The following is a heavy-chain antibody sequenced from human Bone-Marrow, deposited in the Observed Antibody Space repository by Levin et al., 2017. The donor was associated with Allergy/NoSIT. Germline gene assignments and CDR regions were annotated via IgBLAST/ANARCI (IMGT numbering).Heavy chain of an antibody. J-gene: IGHJ4*02. V-gene: IGHV7-4-1*02. Sequence: PGESLKISCKASGYTFTAYALNWVRQAPGQRLEWMGWINTNTGNPTYAQGFSGRFLFSLDSSVSTAFLHITSLRSEDTAVYFCARARYASSANWGQGTLVSVSS. CDR2: INTNTGNP. CDR3: ARARYASSAN. D-gene: IGHD2-2*01. CDR1: GYTFTAYA.